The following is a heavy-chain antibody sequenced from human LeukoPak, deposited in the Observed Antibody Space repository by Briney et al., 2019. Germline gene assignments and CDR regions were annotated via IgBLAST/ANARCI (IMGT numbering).Heavy chain of an antibody. CDR3: AREYDSSGYCHRYGMDV. V-gene: IGHV4-34*01. Sequence: PSETLSLTCAVYGGSFSGYYWRWIRQPPGKGLEWIGEINHSGSTNYNPSLKSRVTISVDTSKNQFSLKLSSVTAADTAVYYCAREYDSSGYCHRYGMDVWGQGTTVTVSS. CDR1: GGSFSGYY. CDR2: INHSGST. D-gene: IGHD3-22*01. J-gene: IGHJ6*02.